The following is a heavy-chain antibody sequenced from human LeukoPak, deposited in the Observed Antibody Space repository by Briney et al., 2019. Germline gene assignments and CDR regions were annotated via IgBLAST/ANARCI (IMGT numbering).Heavy chain of an antibody. D-gene: IGHD6-19*01. CDR3: AGDSGWLDGFDY. Sequence: SETLSLTCTVSGDSISSGSYYWSWIRQPAGKGLEWIGRIYTSGSTKYNPSLKSRVTISVDTSKNQFSLKLSSVTAADTAVYYCAGDSGWLDGFDYWGQGTLVTVSS. V-gene: IGHV4-61*02. CDR2: IYTSGST. CDR1: GDSISSGSYY. J-gene: IGHJ4*02.